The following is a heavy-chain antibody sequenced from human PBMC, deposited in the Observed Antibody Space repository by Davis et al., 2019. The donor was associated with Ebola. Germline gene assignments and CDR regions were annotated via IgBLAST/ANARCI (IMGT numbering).Heavy chain of an antibody. CDR2: MNPNSGNT. Sequence: AASVKVSCKASGYTFTSYDINWVRQATGQGLEWMGWMNPNSGNTGYAQKFQGRVTMTRNTSISTAYMGLSSLRSEDTAIYYCARHLMVRGVVYWYFYLWGRGTLVTVSS. CDR3: ARHLMVRGVVYWYFYL. V-gene: IGHV1-8*01. CDR1: GYTFTSYD. J-gene: IGHJ2*01. D-gene: IGHD3-10*01.